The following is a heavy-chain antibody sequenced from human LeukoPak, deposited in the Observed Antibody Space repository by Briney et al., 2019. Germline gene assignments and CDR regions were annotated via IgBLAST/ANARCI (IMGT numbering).Heavy chain of an antibody. V-gene: IGHV4-59*08. D-gene: IGHD4-11*01. J-gene: IGHJ3*02. CDR3: AGPDKEYTNYAFDI. CDR1: GGSISSYY. CDR2: IYYSGGA. Sequence: SETLSLTCTVSGGSISSYYWSWIRQPPGKGLEWIGYIYYSGGANYNPSLRSRVTISVDTSKNQFSLNLNSVTAADTAVYFWAGPDKEYTNYAFDIWGQGTMVTVSS.